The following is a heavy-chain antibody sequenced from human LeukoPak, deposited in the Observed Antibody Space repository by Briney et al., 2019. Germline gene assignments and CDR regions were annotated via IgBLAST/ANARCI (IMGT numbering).Heavy chain of an antibody. Sequence: ASVKVSCKASGYTFTSYGISWVRQAPGQGLEWMGWISAYNGNTNYAQKLQGRVTMTTDTSTSTAYMELRSLRSDDTAVYYCARAEESHYYDNSGPNWFDPWGQGTLVTVSS. D-gene: IGHD3-22*01. J-gene: IGHJ5*02. CDR3: ARAEESHYYDNSGPNWFDP. CDR1: GYTFTSYG. V-gene: IGHV1-18*01. CDR2: ISAYNGNT.